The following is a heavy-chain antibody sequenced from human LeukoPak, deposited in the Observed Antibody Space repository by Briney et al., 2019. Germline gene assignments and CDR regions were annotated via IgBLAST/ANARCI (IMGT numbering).Heavy chain of an antibody. CDR3: ARAKRTAPNVYYFDY. V-gene: IGHV1-8*01. D-gene: IGHD1-1*01. CDR1: GHTFTSYD. Sequence: ASVKVSCKASGHTFTSYDINWVRQATGQGLEWMGWMNPNSGNTGYAQKFQGRVTMTRNTSISTAYMELSSLRSEDTAVYYCARAKRTAPNVYYFDYWGQGTLVTVSS. CDR2: MNPNSGNT. J-gene: IGHJ4*02.